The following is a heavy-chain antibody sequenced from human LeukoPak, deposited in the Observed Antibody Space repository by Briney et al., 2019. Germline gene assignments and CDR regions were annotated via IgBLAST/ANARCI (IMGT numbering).Heavy chain of an antibody. CDR3: ARLTPTTLSLYYYYMDV. Sequence: GSLRLSCAASGFTFSSYSMNWVRQAPGKGLEWIGRIFHTGTTDYKTSLKGRVTISVDKSKNQFSLKLTSVTAADTAVYYCARLTPTTLSLYYYYMDVWGKGTTVTVSS. D-gene: IGHD2/OR15-2a*01. V-gene: IGHV4-4*02. CDR2: IFHTGTT. J-gene: IGHJ6*03. CDR1: GFTFSSYSM.